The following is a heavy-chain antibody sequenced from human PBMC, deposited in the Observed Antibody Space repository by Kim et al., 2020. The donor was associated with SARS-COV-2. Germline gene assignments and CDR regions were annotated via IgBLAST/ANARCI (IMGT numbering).Heavy chain of an antibody. CDR2: MCASGFKQ. D-gene: IGHD3-22*01. CDR1: GFSVTSYG. CDR3: ARGADTSSGYGLFD. Sequence: GGSLRLSCATSGFSVTSYGIHWVRQAPGKGLEWVSVMCASGFKQYYADSVQGRFTVSKDISRNTVYLQMNRLRDADTAVYYCARGADTSSGYGLFD. V-gene: IGHV3-33*01. J-gene: IGHJ4*01.